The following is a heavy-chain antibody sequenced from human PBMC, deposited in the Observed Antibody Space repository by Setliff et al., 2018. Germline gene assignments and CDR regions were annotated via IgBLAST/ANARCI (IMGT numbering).Heavy chain of an antibody. Sequence: ASVKVSCKATGYTLSRHYMHWARQAPGQGLEWMGIINPGGGSASIVQKFQGRVTMTSDTSTSTVYMELASLISEDTAVYYCSRLVRYCTTTTCQTLSGGEHWGPGTLVTVSS. CDR1: GYTLSRHY. J-gene: IGHJ1*01. CDR2: INPGGGSA. D-gene: IGHD2-8*01. V-gene: IGHV1-46*01. CDR3: SRLVRYCTTTTCQTLSGGEH.